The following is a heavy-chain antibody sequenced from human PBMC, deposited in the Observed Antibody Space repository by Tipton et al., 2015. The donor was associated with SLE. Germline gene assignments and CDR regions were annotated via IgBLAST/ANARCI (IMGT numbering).Heavy chain of an antibody. D-gene: IGHD6-19*01. CDR1: GGSISTYY. V-gene: IGHV4-59*08. J-gene: IGHJ4*02. CDR3: ARSPSSGWEYYFDY. Sequence: TLSLTCSVSGGSISTYYWSWIRQSPGKGLEWIGYIYYIGSTNYNPSLQSRVTMSVDRSKNQFSLRLSSVTAADTAVYYCARSPSSGWEYYFDYWGQGTQFTVSS. CDR2: IYYIGST.